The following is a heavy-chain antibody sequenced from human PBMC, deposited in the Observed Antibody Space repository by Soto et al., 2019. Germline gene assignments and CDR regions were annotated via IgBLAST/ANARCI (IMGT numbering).Heavy chain of an antibody. V-gene: IGHV3-21*01. CDR1: GFTFDTYT. CDR3: ARGSASKSGHLWYFDL. D-gene: IGHD2-8*02. Sequence: EVQVVESGGGLVKPGGSLRLSCTASGFTFDTYTMNWLRQAPGRGLGWVSSISATTTYKYYAASVEGRFTISRDNAKNSLYLQTNSLGAEDTAVYYCARGSASKSGHLWYFDLWGRGTLVTVSS. J-gene: IGHJ2*01. CDR2: ISATTTYK.